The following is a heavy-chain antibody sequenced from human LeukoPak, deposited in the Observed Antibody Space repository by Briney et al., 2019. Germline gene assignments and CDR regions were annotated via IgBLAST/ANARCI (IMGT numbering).Heavy chain of an antibody. CDR3: SRDPRHNDY. CDR2: IYTGGST. Sequence: PGGSLRPSCAASGFTVSSNYMSWVRRAPGKGLEWVSVIYTGGSTYYADSVKGRFTISRDNSKNTLYLQMNSLRAEDTAVYYCSRDPRHNDYWGQGTLVTVSS. V-gene: IGHV3-53*01. J-gene: IGHJ4*02. CDR1: GFTVSSNY.